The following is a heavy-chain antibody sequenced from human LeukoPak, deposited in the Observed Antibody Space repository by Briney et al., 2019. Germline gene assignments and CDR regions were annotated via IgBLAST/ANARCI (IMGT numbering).Heavy chain of an antibody. D-gene: IGHD3-10*01. V-gene: IGHV3-23*01. J-gene: IGHJ4*02. CDR3: AKVSMVRGPPLYYFDY. CDR2: ISGSGGST. CDR1: GFTFSSYA. Sequence: GGSLRLSCAASGFTFSSYAMSWVRQAPGKGLEWVSAISGSGGSTYYADSVKGRFTISRDNSKNTLYLQMNSLRAEDTAVYYCAKVSMVRGPPLYYFDYWGQGTLVTVSS.